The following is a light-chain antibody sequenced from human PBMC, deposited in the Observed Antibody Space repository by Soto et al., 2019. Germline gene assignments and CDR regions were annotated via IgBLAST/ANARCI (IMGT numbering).Light chain of an antibody. CDR2: DVS. V-gene: IGLV2-14*03. Sequence: QSALTQPASGSGSPGQSITISCTGTSSDVGGYNYVSWYQQHPGKAPKLMIYDVSYRPSGVSNRFSGSKSGNTASLTVSGLQAEDEADYYCNSYTTTGSWVLGGGTKLTVL. CDR3: NSYTTTGSWV. CDR1: SSDVGGYNY. J-gene: IGLJ3*02.